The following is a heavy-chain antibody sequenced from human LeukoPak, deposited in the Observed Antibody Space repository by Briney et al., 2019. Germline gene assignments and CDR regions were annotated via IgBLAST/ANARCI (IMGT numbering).Heavy chain of an antibody. V-gene: IGHV4-38-2*02. CDR3: SRLPDP. CDR2: IYHSGST. CDR1: GYSISSGYY. J-gene: IGHJ5*02. Sequence: SETLSLTCTVSGYSISSGYYWGWIRPPPGKGLEWIGSIYHSGSTYYNPSLKSRVTISVDTSKNQFSLKLSSVTAADTAVYYCSRLPDPWGQGTLVTVSS.